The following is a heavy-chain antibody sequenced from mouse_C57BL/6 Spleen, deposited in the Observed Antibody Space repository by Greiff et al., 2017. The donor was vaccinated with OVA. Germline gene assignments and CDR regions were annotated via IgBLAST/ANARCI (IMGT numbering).Heavy chain of an antibody. CDR2: IDPETGGT. D-gene: IGHD2-3*01. J-gene: IGHJ2*01. V-gene: IGHV1-15*01. CDR1: GYTFTDYE. CDR3: TSPNDGFFDY. Sequence: QVQLQQSGAELVRPGASVTLSCKASGYTFTDYEMHWVKQTPVHGLEWIGAIDPETGGTAYNQKFKGKAILTADKSSSTAYMELRSLTSEDSAVYYCTSPNDGFFDYWGQGTTLTVSS.